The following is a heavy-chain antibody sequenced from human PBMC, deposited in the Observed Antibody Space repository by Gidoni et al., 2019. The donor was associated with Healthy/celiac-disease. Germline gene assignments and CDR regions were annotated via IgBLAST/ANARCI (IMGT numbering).Heavy chain of an antibody. CDR2: IKSKTDGGTT. J-gene: IGHJ5*02. D-gene: IGHD3-3*01. V-gene: IGHV3-15*01. CDR3: TTDLYYDFWSGFNWFDP. CDR1: GFTFINAW. Sequence: VQLVESGGGLVKPGGSLRLSCAASGFTFINAWMSWVRQAPGKGLEWVGRIKSKTDGGTTDYAAPVKGRFTISRDDSKNTLYLQMNSLKTEDTAVYYCTTDLYYDFWSGFNWFDPWGQGTLVTVSS.